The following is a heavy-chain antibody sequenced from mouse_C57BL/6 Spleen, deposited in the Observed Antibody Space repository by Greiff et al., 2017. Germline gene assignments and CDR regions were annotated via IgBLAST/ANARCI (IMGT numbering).Heavy chain of an antibody. J-gene: IGHJ4*01. CDR2: IYPGSGST. CDR1: GYTFTSYW. CDR3: AMVVEAMDY. D-gene: IGHD1-1*01. V-gene: IGHV1-55*01. Sequence: QVQLQQPGAELVKPGASVKMSCKASGYTFTSYWITWVKQRPGQGLEWIGDIYPGSGSTNYNEKFKSKATLTVDTSSSTAYMQLSRRTSEDSAVYYGAMVVEAMDYWGQGTSVTVSS.